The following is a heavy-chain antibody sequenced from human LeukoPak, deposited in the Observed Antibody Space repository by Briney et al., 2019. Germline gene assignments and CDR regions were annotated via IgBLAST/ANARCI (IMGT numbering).Heavy chain of an antibody. CDR3: ATDILRYFDWLLPY. V-gene: IGHV3-33*01. CDR1: GFTFSSYG. D-gene: IGHD3-9*01. CDR2: IWYDGSNK. J-gene: IGHJ4*02. Sequence: GGSLRLSCAAPGFTFSSYGMHWVRQAPGKGLEWVAVIWYDGSNKYYADSVKGRFTISRDNSKNTLYLQMNSLRAEDTAVYYCATDILRYFDWLLPYWGQGTLVTVSS.